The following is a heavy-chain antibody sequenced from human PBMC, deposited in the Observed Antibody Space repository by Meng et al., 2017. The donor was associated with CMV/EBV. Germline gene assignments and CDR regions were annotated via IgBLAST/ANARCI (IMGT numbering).Heavy chain of an antibody. CDR1: GFSFSSYW. D-gene: IGHD3-10*01. CDR3: ATDTRGYFDY. CDR2: IRQDEREK. V-gene: IGHV3-7*01. Sequence: GESLKISCAASGFSFSSYWMTWVRQAPGKGLEWVANIRQDEREKYYVDSVQGRFTISRDNARDSLYLQMNSLRVEDTAVYFCATDTRGYFDYWGQGTGTLVTVSS. J-gene: IGHJ4*02.